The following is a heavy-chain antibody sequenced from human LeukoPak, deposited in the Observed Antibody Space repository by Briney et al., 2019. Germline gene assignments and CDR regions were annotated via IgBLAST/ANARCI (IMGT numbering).Heavy chain of an antibody. D-gene: IGHD6-13*01. J-gene: IGHJ3*02. V-gene: IGHV4-34*01. CDR1: GGSFSGYY. CDR2: INHSGST. Sequence: PSETLSLTCAVYGGSFSGYYWSWIRQPPGKGLEWIGEINHSGSTNYNPSLKSRVTISVDTSKNQFSLKLSSVTAADTAVYYCARGPGIAAAGIWGQGTMVTVSS. CDR3: ARGPGIAAAGI.